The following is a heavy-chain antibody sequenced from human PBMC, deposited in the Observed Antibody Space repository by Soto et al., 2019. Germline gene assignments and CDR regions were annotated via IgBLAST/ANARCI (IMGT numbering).Heavy chain of an antibody. CDR3: ARDPGEVVIAWNFDY. V-gene: IGHV4-39*02. J-gene: IGHJ4*02. Sequence: SETLSLTSTVSGFNIISSNYYWGWIRQPPGKGLEWIGSIYYSGSTYYNPSLKSRVTISVDTSKNQFSLKLSSVTAADTAVYFCARDPGEVVIAWNFDYWGQGILVTVSS. D-gene: IGHD3-22*01. CDR2: IYYSGST. CDR1: GFNIISSNYY.